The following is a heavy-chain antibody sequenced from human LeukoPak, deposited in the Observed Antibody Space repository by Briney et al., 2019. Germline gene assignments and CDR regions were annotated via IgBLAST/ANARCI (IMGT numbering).Heavy chain of an antibody. CDR3: ARDPDQIVGANFDY. CDR2: INQDGRQK. Sequence: GGSLRLSCAASGFTFSTYRMNWVRQAPGKGLEWVANINQDGRQKYYVDSVKGRFTISRDNAKNSLYLQMNSLRAEDTAVYYCARDPDQIVGANFDYWGQGTLVTVSS. J-gene: IGHJ4*02. V-gene: IGHV3-7*01. CDR1: GFTFSTYR. D-gene: IGHD1-26*01.